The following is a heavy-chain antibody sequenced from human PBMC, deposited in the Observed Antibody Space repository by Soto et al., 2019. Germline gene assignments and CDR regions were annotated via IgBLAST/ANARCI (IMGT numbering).Heavy chain of an antibody. J-gene: IGHJ6*02. CDR3: AKNRLPHSHYYYYYYGMDV. CDR2: ISSDGNNK. Sequence: HPGGSLRLSCAASGFTLGTYGMHWVRQAPGKGLEWVVIISSDGNNKYYAESVKGRFTISRDNPKNTLYLQMNSLRVEDTAVYYCAKNRLPHSHYYYYYYGMDVWGQGTTVTVSS. CDR1: GFTLGTYG. V-gene: IGHV3-30*18. D-gene: IGHD6-25*01.